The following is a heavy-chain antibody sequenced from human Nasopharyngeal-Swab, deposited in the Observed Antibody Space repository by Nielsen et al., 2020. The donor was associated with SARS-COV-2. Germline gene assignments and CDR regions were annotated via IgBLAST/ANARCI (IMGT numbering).Heavy chain of an antibody. CDR1: GYTLTELS. CDR2: IIPIFGTA. V-gene: IGHV1-69*06. D-gene: IGHD1-26*01. J-gene: IGHJ4*02. CDR3: ARGSHGTFDY. Sequence: SVKVSCKVSGYTLTELSMHWVRQAPGKGLEWMGGIIPIFGTANYAQKFQGRVTITADKSTSTAYMELSSLRSEDTAVYYCARGSHGTFDYWGQGTLVTVSS.